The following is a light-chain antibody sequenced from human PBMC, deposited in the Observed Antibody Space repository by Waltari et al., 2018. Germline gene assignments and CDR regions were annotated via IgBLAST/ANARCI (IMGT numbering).Light chain of an antibody. J-gene: IGKJ2*01. CDR1: QSLLYSSNNKNY. CDR2: WAS. V-gene: IGKV4-1*01. CDR3: QQYYSRPRT. Sequence: DIVLTQSPDSLAVSLGERATINCKSSQSLLYSSNNKNYLAWFQQKPGQPPRLLIHWASTRESGVPDRFSGSGSGTDFTLTISSLQAEDVAVYYCQQYYSRPRTFGQGTKLEIK.